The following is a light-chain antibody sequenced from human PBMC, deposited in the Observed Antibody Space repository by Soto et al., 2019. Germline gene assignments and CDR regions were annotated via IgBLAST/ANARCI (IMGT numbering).Light chain of an antibody. V-gene: IGLV2-14*01. CDR2: EVS. Sequence: QSALTQPASVSGSPGQSITITCTGTSSYIRGYNYVSWYQQHPGKAPKLMIYEVSNRPSGVSNRFSGSKSGNTASLTISGLQADDEGDYYCSSYTSSSTYVCGTGTKVT. J-gene: IGLJ1*01. CDR3: SSYTSSSTYV. CDR1: SSYIRGYNY.